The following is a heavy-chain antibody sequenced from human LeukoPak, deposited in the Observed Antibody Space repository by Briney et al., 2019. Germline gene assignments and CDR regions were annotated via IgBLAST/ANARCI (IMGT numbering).Heavy chain of an antibody. J-gene: IGHJ3*02. D-gene: IGHD1-26*01. CDR1: GFTFSSYS. V-gene: IGHV3-21*01. Sequence: GGSLRLSCAASGFTFSSYSMNWVRQAPGKGLEWVSSISSSSSYIYYADSVKGRFTISRDNAKNSLYLQMNSLRAEDTAVYYCARVRGGSGRSYAADAFDIWGQGTMVTVSS. CDR3: ARVRGGSGRSYAADAFDI. CDR2: ISSSSSYI.